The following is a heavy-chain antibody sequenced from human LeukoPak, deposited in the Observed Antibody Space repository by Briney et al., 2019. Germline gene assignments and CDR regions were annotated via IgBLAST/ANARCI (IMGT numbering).Heavy chain of an antibody. Sequence: SETLSLTCTVSGGSISSGGYYWSWLRQPPGKGLEWIGYIYYSGSTNYNPSLKSRVTISVDTSKNQFSLKLSSVTAADTAVYYCARVGWLRFSTTLTTYWFDPWGQGTLVTVSS. V-gene: IGHV4-61*08. D-gene: IGHD4-17*01. CDR1: GGSISSGGYY. CDR3: ARVGWLRFSTTLTTYWFDP. CDR2: IYYSGST. J-gene: IGHJ5*02.